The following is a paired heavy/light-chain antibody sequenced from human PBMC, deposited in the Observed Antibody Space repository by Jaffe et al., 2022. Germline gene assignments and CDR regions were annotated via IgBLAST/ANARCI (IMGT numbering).Heavy chain of an antibody. Sequence: QVQLVQSGSELKKPGASANVSCKASGYTFTTHGINWVRQAPGQGLEWMGWINTNTGNPTYAQAFTGRFVFSLDTSVSTAYLQVSSLKAEDTAVYYCARLSALWTAYSDYWGQGTLVTVSS. CDR2: INTNTGNP. D-gene: IGHD3-3*01. CDR1: GYTFTTHG. CDR3: ARLSALWTAYSDY. V-gene: IGHV7-4-1*02. J-gene: IGHJ4*02.
Light chain of an antibody. Sequence: QSALTQPASVSGSPGQSITISCTGTSSDVGGYNHVSWYQQHPGKAPKVMIYDVSNRPSGVSNRFSGSKSGNTASLTISGLQAEDEADYYCSSYTSSSTPAFGGGTKLTVL. CDR2: DVS. J-gene: IGLJ2*01. V-gene: IGLV2-14*01. CDR1: SSDVGGYNH. CDR3: SSYTSSSTPA.